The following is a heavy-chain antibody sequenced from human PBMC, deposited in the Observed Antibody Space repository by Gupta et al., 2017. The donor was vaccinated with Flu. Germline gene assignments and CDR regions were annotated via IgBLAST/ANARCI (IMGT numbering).Heavy chain of an antibody. CDR2: IYYSGST. V-gene: IGHV4-39*01. Sequence: YYWGWIRQPPGKGLEWIGSIYYSGSTYYNPSLKSRVTISVDTSKNQFSLKLSSVTAADTAVYYCARHRSVAGKETYYMDVWGKGTTVTVSS. D-gene: IGHD6-19*01. CDR3: ARHRSVAGKETYYMDV. J-gene: IGHJ6*03. CDR1: YY.